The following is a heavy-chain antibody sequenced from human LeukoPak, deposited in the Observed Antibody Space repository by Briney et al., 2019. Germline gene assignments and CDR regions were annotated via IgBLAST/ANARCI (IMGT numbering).Heavy chain of an antibody. Sequence: PSETLSLTCTVSGGSISSYYWSWIRQPPGKGLEWIGYIYYSGSTNYNPSLKSRVTISVDTSKNQFSLKLSSVTAADTAVYYCARAYMTTVTLGDYWGQGTLVTVSS. V-gene: IGHV4-59*01. D-gene: IGHD4-11*01. J-gene: IGHJ4*02. CDR3: ARAYMTTVTLGDY. CDR2: IYYSGST. CDR1: GGSISSYY.